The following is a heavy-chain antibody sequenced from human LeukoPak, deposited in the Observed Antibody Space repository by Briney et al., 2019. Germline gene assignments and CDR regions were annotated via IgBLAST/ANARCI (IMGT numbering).Heavy chain of an antibody. J-gene: IGHJ4*02. CDR1: GFTFSSFA. CDR2: ISGNGGVT. CDR3: AKALSSSWSRGRYFDY. Sequence: GRSLRLSCAASGFTFSSFAMSWVRQAPGKGLEWVSAISGNGGVTYYADSVKGRFTISRDNSKNTLYLQMNSLRVEDTAVYYCAKALSSSWSRGRYFDYWGQGTLVTVSS. V-gene: IGHV3-23*01. D-gene: IGHD6-13*01.